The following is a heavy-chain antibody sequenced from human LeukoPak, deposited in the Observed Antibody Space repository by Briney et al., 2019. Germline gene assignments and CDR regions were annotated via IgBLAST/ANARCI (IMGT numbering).Heavy chain of an antibody. CDR2: ISSSGSTI. Sequence: GGSLRLSCAASGFTFSDYYMSWIRQAPGKGLEWVSYISSSGSTIYYADSVKGRFTISRDNAKNSLYLQMSSLRDEDTAVYYCARGRYMVRGVIITTFDYWGQGTLVTVSS. D-gene: IGHD3-10*01. J-gene: IGHJ4*02. CDR1: GFTFSDYY. CDR3: ARGRYMVRGVIITTFDY. V-gene: IGHV3-11*04.